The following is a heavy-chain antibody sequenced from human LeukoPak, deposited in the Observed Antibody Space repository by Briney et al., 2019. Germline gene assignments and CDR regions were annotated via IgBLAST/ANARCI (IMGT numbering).Heavy chain of an antibody. CDR2: INSDGSST. J-gene: IGHJ4*02. Sequence: PGGSLRLSCAASGFTFSSYWMHWVRQAPGKGLVWVSRINSDGSSTSYADSVKGRFTISRDNAKNTLYLQMNSLRAEDTAVYYCARGPPYYYGSPAPYVDWGQGTLVTVSS. CDR3: ARGPPYYYGSPAPYVD. V-gene: IGHV3-74*01. CDR1: GFTFSSYW. D-gene: IGHD3-22*01.